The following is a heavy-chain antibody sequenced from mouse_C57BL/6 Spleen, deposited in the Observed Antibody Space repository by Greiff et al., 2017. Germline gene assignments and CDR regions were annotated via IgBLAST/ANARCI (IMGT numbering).Heavy chain of an antibody. V-gene: IGHV1-7*01. CDR3: ASGTGTLGDY. J-gene: IGHJ2*01. CDR2: INPSSGYT. CDR1: GYTFTSYW. Sequence: QVQLQQSGAELAKPGASVKLSCKASGYTFTSYWMHWVKQRPGQGLEWIGYINPSSGYTKYNQKFKDKATLTADKSYSTAYMQLSSLTYEDSAVYYCASGTGTLGDYWGQGTTLTVSS. D-gene: IGHD4-1*01.